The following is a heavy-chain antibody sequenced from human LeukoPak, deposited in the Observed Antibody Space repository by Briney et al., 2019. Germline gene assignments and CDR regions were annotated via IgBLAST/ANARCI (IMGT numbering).Heavy chain of an antibody. J-gene: IGHJ5*02. CDR1: GDSISGNY. D-gene: IGHD1-26*01. Sequence: SETLSLTCSVSGDSISGNYWSWIRQPPGKGLEWIASIYYSGSTYYNPSRKSRVTISVDTSKNQLSLKLSSLTAADTAVYYCAKHEYSGSYYGLSWFDPWGQGTLVTVSS. CDR3: AKHEYSGSYYGLSWFDP. CDR2: IYYSGST. V-gene: IGHV4-39*01.